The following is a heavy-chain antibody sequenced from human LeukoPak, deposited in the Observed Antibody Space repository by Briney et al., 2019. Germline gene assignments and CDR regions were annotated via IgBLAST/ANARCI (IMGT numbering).Heavy chain of an antibody. D-gene: IGHD6-19*01. CDR3: ARSYPYSSGWYGDY. CDR2: INPNSGGT. Sequence: GASVKVSCKASGYTSTGYYMHWVRQAPGQGLEWMGWINPNSGGTNYAQKFQGRVTMTRDTSISTAYMELSRLRSDDTAVYYCARSYPYSSGWYGDYWGQGTLVTVSS. J-gene: IGHJ4*02. CDR1: GYTSTGYY. V-gene: IGHV1-2*02.